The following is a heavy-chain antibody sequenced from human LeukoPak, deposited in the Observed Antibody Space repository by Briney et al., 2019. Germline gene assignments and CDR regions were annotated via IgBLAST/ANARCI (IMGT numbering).Heavy chain of an antibody. J-gene: IGHJ4*02. V-gene: IGHV2-5*02. CDR2: IYWDDDK. Sequence: SGPMLVNPTQTLTLTCTFSGFSLSTSGVGVGWIRQPPGKALEWLALIYWDDDKRYSPSLKSRLTITKDTSKNQVVLTMTNMDPVDTATYYCAHRRTETLRYFDWYFDYWGQGTLVTVSS. D-gene: IGHD3-9*01. CDR1: GFSLSTSGVG. CDR3: AHRRTETLRYFDWYFDY.